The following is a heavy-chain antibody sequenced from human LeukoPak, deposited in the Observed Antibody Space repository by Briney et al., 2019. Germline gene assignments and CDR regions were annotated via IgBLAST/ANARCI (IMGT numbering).Heavy chain of an antibody. Sequence: SETLSLTCAVYGGSFSGYYWSWIRQPPGKGLEWIGEINHSGSTNYNPSLKSRVTISVDTPKNQFSLKLSSVTAADTAVYYCARPRKGRFFFDYWGQGTLVTVPS. CDR3: ARPRKGRFFFDY. J-gene: IGHJ4*02. V-gene: IGHV4-34*01. D-gene: IGHD3-3*01. CDR2: INHSGST. CDR1: GGSFSGYY.